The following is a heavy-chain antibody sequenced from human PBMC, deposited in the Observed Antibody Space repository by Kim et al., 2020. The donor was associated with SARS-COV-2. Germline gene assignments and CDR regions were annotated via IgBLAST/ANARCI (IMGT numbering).Heavy chain of an antibody. Sequence: SLKSRVPISVDTSKNQFALRLSSVTAADTAVYYCARLAYYDILTGYPIDYWGQGTLVTVSS. J-gene: IGHJ4*02. V-gene: IGHV4-59*12. D-gene: IGHD3-9*01. CDR3: ARLAYYDILTGYPIDY.